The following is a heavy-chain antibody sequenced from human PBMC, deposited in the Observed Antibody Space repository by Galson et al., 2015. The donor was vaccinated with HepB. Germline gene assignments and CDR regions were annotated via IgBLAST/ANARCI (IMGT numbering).Heavy chain of an antibody. Sequence: LRLSCAASGFTFSGYGMHWVRQTPGKGLEWVAVIWFDGSQKYYADSVKDRFTISRDNSKSTLYLQMNSLRAEDTAVYYCARQDIVVIPAGTFNAVDIWGQGTMVTVSS. V-gene: IGHV3-33*01. CDR2: IWFDGSQK. D-gene: IGHD2-2*01. J-gene: IGHJ3*02. CDR1: GFTFSGYG. CDR3: ARQDIVVIPAGTFNAVDI.